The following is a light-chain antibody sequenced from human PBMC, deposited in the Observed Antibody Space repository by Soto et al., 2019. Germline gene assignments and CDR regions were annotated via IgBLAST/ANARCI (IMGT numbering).Light chain of an antibody. Sequence: QSALTQPASVSGSPGQSITISCTGTSRDVGGYNYVSWYQQYPGKAPKLMIYDVSNRPSGVSNRFSGSKSGNTASLTISGLQAEDEADYYCSSYTFSSTVIFGGGTKLTVL. CDR3: SSYTFSSTVI. CDR2: DVS. J-gene: IGLJ2*01. CDR1: SRDVGGYNY. V-gene: IGLV2-14*01.